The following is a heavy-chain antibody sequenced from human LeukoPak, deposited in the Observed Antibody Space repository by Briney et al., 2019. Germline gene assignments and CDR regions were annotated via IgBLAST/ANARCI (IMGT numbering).Heavy chain of an antibody. V-gene: IGHV4-34*01. CDR3: ARGLRLYYYDSSGYPQYFQH. J-gene: IGHJ1*01. CDR2: INHSGST. D-gene: IGHD3-22*01. Sequence: PSETLSLTCAVYGGSFSGYYWSWIRQPPGKGLEWIGEINHSGSTNYNPSLKSRVTISVDTSKNQFSLKLSSVTAADTAVYYCARGLRLYYYDSSGYPQYFQHWGQGTLVTVSS. CDR1: GGSFSGYY.